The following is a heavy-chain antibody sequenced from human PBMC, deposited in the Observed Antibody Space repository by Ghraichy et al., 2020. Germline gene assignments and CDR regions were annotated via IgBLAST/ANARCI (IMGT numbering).Heavy chain of an antibody. D-gene: IGHD6-13*01. Sequence: SETLSLTCTVSGGSISSYYWSWIRQPPGKGLEWIAYIYNSGITKYNPSLKSRVTISVDTSKNQLSLKLSSVTAADTAVYYCARDPSSAGSSNNWFDPWGQGTLVTVSS. J-gene: IGHJ5*02. CDR1: GGSISSYY. CDR3: ARDPSSAGSSNNWFDP. V-gene: IGHV4-59*01. CDR2: IYNSGIT.